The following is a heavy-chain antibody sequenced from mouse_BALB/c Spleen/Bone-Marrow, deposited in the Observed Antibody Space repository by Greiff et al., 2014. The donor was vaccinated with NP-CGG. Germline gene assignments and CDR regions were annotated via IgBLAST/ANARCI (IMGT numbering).Heavy chain of an antibody. V-gene: IGHV5-6*01. CDR3: VRPYDYGTWFAY. D-gene: IGHD2-4*01. J-gene: IGHJ3*01. Sequence: VQLKESGGDLVKPGGSLKLSCAASGFTFSTYGVSWVRQTPDKRLEWVAAISNGGIYTYYPDTVKGRFTISRDNAKNTLYLQMSSLKSEDTAMYYCVRPYDYGTWFAYWGQGTLVTVSA. CDR2: ISNGGIYT. CDR1: GFTFSTYG.